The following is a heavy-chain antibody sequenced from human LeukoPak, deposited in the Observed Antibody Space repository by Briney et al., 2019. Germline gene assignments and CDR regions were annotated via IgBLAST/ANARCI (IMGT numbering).Heavy chain of an antibody. Sequence: SETLSLTCTVSADSISGYYWSWFRLPPGKGPEWIGQISYSGLTKYNPALKSRVTISVDTSKNQISVNLSSVTAADTAFYYCARHRAIAGPFDDWGQGTLVTVSS. J-gene: IGHJ4*02. V-gene: IGHV4-59*08. CDR3: ARHRAIAGPFDD. D-gene: IGHD6-19*01. CDR1: ADSISGYY. CDR2: ISYSGLT.